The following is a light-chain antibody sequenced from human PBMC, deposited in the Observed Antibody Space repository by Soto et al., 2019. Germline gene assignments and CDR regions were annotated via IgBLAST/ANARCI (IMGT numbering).Light chain of an antibody. V-gene: IGLV1-40*01. Sequence: QSVLTQPPSVSGAPGQSVTIPCTGSSSNIGAGYDVHWYQQFPGTAPKLLIYANNNRPSGVPDRFSGSKSGNTASLTVSGLQAADEADYFCKSYAGSNTYVFGSGTKV. CDR3: KSYAGSNTYV. CDR1: SSNIGAGYD. CDR2: ANN. J-gene: IGLJ1*01.